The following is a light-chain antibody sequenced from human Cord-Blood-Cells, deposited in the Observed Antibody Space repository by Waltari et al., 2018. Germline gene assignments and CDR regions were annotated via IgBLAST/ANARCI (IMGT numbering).Light chain of an antibody. CDR2: YAS. Sequence: AIRMTQSPFSLSASVGDRVTITCWASQGISSYLAWYQQKPAKAPKLFIYYASSLQSGLPSRFSGSGSGTDYTRTISSLQPEDFATYYCQQYYSTPLFTFGPGTKVDIK. V-gene: IGKV1D-43*01. CDR1: QGISSY. J-gene: IGKJ3*01. CDR3: QQYYSTPLFT.